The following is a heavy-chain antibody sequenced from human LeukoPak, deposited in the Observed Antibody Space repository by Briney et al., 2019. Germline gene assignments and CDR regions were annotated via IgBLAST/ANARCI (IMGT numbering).Heavy chain of an antibody. Sequence: QPGGSLRLSCAASGFTFSDFSLNWVRQAPGKGLEWISYIGSAIYYADSVKGRFTISRDNAKNSLYLQMNSLRAEDTAVYYCAKLPDYILELKTWFDPWGQGTLVTVSS. V-gene: IGHV3-48*01. J-gene: IGHJ5*02. CDR2: IGSAI. CDR1: GFTFSDFS. CDR3: AKLPDYILELKTWFDP. D-gene: IGHD1-7*01.